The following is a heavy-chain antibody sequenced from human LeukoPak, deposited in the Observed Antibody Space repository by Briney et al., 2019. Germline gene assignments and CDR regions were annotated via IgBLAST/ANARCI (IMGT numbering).Heavy chain of an antibody. D-gene: IGHD6-13*01. CDR3: ARDRYSSSWEWYYYYYMDV. V-gene: IGHV3-7*01. Sequence: GGSLRLSCAASGFTFSSYWMSWVRQAPGKGLEWVANIKQDGSEKYYVDSVKGRFTISRDNAKNSLYLQMNSLRAEDTAVYYCARDRYSSSWEWYYYYYMDVWGKGTTVTISS. CDR2: IKQDGSEK. CDR1: GFTFSSYW. J-gene: IGHJ6*03.